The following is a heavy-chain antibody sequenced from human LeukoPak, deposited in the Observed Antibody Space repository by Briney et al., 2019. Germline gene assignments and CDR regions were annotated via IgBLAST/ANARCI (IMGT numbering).Heavy chain of an antibody. CDR3: ASLLAVAGKTYYFDY. D-gene: IGHD6-19*01. J-gene: IGHJ4*02. CDR1: GYTFTGYY. V-gene: IGHV1-2*02. Sequence: ASVKVSCKASGYTFTGYYMHWVRQAPGQGLEWMGWINPNSGGTNYAQKFQGRVTMTRDTSISTAYMELSRLRSDDTAVYYCASLLAVAGKTYYFDYWGQGTLVTVSS. CDR2: INPNSGGT.